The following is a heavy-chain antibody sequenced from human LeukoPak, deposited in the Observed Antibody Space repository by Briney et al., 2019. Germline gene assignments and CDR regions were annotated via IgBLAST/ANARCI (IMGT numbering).Heavy chain of an antibody. CDR3: AASPYYDSSGYHSGNDAFNI. Sequence: ASVKVSCKASGFTFTSSAVQWVRQARGQRLEWIGWIVVGSGNTNYAQKFQERVTITRDMSTSTAYMELSSLRSEDTAVYYCAASPYYDSSGYHSGNDAFNIWGQGTMVTVSS. D-gene: IGHD3-22*01. J-gene: IGHJ3*02. CDR2: IVVGSGNT. CDR1: GFTFTSSA. V-gene: IGHV1-58*01.